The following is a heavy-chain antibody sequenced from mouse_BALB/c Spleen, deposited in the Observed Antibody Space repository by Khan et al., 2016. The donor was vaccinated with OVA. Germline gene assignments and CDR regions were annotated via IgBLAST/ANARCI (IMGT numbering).Heavy chain of an antibody. CDR3: ARTARIKY. CDR2: ISYSGST. D-gene: IGHD1-2*01. V-gene: IGHV3-2*02. CDR1: GYSITSGYG. Sequence: EVQLQESGPGLVKPSQSLSLTCTVTGYSITSGYGWNWIRQFPGNKLEWMGYISYSGSTNYNPSLKNRISITRYTSKNQLFLQLNSVTTEDTATYYCARTARIKYWGQGTTLTVSS. J-gene: IGHJ2*01.